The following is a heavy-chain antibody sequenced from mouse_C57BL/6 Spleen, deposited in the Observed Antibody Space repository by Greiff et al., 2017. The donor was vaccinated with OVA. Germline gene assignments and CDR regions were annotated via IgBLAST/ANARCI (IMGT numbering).Heavy chain of an antibody. V-gene: IGHV1-69*01. Sequence: QVQLQQPGAELVMPGASVKLSCKASGYTFTSYWMHWVKQRPGQGLEWIGEIDPSDSYTNYNQKFKGKSTLTVDKSSSTAYMQLSSLTSEDSAVYYGARNYGSSHYFDYWGQGTTLTVSS. CDR2: IDPSDSYT. CDR1: GYTFTSYW. CDR3: ARNYGSSHYFDY. D-gene: IGHD1-1*01. J-gene: IGHJ2*01.